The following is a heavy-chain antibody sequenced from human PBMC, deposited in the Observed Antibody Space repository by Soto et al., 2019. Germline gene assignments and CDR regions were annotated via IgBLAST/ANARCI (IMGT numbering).Heavy chain of an antibody. D-gene: IGHD5-12*01. CDR1: GFTFYNTW. CDR3: TTDRRSGYDRQFDF. J-gene: IGHJ4*02. CDR2: VKSKTDGGAT. Sequence: PGGSLRLSCPASGFTFYNTWMSWVRQAPGKGLEWVGRVKSKTDGGATDYTAPVKGRFTISRDDSQNTLYLQMNSLQTDDTAVYYCTTDRRSGYDRQFDFWGQGTLVTVSS. V-gene: IGHV3-15*01.